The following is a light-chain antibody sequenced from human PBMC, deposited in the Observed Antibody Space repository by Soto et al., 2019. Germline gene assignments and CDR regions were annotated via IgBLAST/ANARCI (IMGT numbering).Light chain of an antibody. CDR1: QIVSSSY. CDR3: QQYGSSAFT. V-gene: IGKV3-20*01. J-gene: IGKJ4*01. CDR2: GAS. Sequence: EIVLTQSPGTLSLSPGERATLSCRASQIVSSSYLTWYQQNPGQAPRLLIYGASSRATGIPDRFSGSGSGKDFTLTISRLEPEDFAVYYCQQYGSSAFTFGGGTKVEIK.